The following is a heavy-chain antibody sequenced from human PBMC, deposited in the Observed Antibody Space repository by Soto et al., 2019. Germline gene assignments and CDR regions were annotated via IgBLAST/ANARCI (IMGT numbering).Heavy chain of an antibody. V-gene: IGHV3-23*01. CDR2: ISGSGALT. Sequence: GGSLKLSCATPGFPFSNFSVSWVRLFPGKGLEWVSAISGSGALTYYTDSVNGRFTISRYNSNNTLYLQMISLRAEDMAVYYCAKANSFYYPFDYWGQGTLVTVSS. J-gene: IGHJ4*02. CDR3: AKANSFYYPFDY. CDR1: GFPFSNFS. D-gene: IGHD3-22*01.